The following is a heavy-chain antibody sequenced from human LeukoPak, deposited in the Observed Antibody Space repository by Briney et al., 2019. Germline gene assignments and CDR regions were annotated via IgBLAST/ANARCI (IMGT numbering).Heavy chain of an antibody. Sequence: SETLSLTCAVSGYSISSGYYWGWIRQPPGKGLGWIGSIYHSGSTYYNPSLKSRVTISVDTSKNQFSLKLSSVTAADTAVYYCARGTSWIQLSDANWFDPWGQGTLVTVSS. CDR2: IYHSGST. D-gene: IGHD5-18*01. CDR1: GYSISSGYY. V-gene: IGHV4-38-2*01. J-gene: IGHJ5*02. CDR3: ARGTSWIQLSDANWFDP.